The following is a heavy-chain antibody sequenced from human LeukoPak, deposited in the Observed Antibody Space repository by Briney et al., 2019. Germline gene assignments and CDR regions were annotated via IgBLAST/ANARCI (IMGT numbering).Heavy chain of an antibody. Sequence: GESLKISCKGSGYSFTSYWIGWVRQMPGKGLEWMGIIYPGDSDTRYSPSFQGQVTISADKSISTAYLQWSSLKASDTAMYYCARRSTPAAAGYYYFDYWGQGTLVTVSS. CDR3: ARRSTPAAAGYYYFDY. V-gene: IGHV5-51*01. D-gene: IGHD6-13*01. CDR1: GYSFTSYW. CDR2: IYPGDSDT. J-gene: IGHJ4*02.